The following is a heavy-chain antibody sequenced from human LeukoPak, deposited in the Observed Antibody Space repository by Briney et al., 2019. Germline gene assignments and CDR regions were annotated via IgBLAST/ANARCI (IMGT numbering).Heavy chain of an antibody. CDR1: GFTFDDYA. Sequence: GGSLRLSCAASGFTFDDYAMHWVRQAPGKGLEWVSLISWDGGSTYYADSVKGRFTISRDNAKNSLYLQMNSLRAEDTAVYYCAKDSGSQYDAFDIWGQGTMVTVSS. CDR2: ISWDGGST. CDR3: AKDSGSQYDAFDI. J-gene: IGHJ3*02. D-gene: IGHD1-26*01. V-gene: IGHV3-43D*03.